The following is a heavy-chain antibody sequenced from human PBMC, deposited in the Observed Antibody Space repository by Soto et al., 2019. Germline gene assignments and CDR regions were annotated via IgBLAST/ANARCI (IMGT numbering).Heavy chain of an antibody. CDR3: ATFTFGRPFDT. Sequence: GGSLRLSCAAFGFTFNTYAMSWVRQAPGQGLEWVSAISGSGFSTYYADSVKGRFSISSDSSKNTLFLQMNSLRADDTAVYFCATFTFGRPFDTWGQGTMVTVSS. V-gene: IGHV3-23*01. J-gene: IGHJ3*02. CDR1: GFTFNTYA. CDR2: ISGSGFST. D-gene: IGHD3-16*01.